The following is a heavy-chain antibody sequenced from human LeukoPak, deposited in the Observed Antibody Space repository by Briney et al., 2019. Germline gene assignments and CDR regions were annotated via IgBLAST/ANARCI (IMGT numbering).Heavy chain of an antibody. J-gene: IGHJ4*02. CDR2: IRYDGSNK. Sequence: GGSLRLSCAASGFTFSSYGMHWVRQAPGKGLEWVAFIRYDGSNKYYADSVKGRFTISRDNAKNSLYLQMNSLRAEDTAVYYCARVLSIAARGYYFDYWGQGTLVTVSS. CDR1: GFTFSSYG. D-gene: IGHD6-6*01. CDR3: ARVLSIAARGYYFDY. V-gene: IGHV3-30*02.